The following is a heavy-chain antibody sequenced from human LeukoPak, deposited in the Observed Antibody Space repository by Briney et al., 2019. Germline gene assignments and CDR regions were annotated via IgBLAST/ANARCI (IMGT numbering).Heavy chain of an antibody. J-gene: IGHJ4*02. CDR2: ISGSGGST. V-gene: IGHV3-23*01. CDR3: AKQDSSSLEDY. CDR1: GFNVRSYY. D-gene: IGHD6-6*01. Sequence: GGSLRLSCAASGFNVRSYYMSWVRQAPGKGLEWVSAISGSGGSTYYADSVKGRFTISRDNSKNTLYLQMNSLRAEDTAVYYCAKQDSSSLEDYWGQGTLVTVSS.